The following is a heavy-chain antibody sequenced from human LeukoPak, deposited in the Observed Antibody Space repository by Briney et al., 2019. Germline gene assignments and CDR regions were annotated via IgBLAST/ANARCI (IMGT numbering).Heavy chain of an antibody. J-gene: IGHJ4*02. Sequence: SGPTLANPTQTLTLTCTFSGFSLSARGVGVGWIRWPTGKALEWLALISWDDDKRYSPSLKNRLTITKDTSKNQVVLTMTNVDPVDTATYYCAHKYISGYYYFDYWGQGTLVTVSS. CDR2: ISWDDDK. V-gene: IGHV2-5*02. CDR3: AHKYISGYYYFDY. D-gene: IGHD3-22*01. CDR1: GFSLSARGVG.